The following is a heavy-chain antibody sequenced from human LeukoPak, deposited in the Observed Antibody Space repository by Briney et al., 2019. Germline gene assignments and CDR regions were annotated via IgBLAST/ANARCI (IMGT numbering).Heavy chain of an antibody. D-gene: IGHD1-26*01. V-gene: IGHV3-23*01. CDR2: ISGSGHRT. CDR1: GFTFSSYA. J-gene: IGHJ4*02. Sequence: GGSLRLSCAASGFTFSSYAMSWVRQAPGKGLEWVSGISGSGHRTYYADSVKGRFTISSDNSKNTLYLQMNSLRAEDTAVYYCAKRGAEVGATVAPGDYWGQGTLVTVSS. CDR3: AKRGAEVGATVAPGDY.